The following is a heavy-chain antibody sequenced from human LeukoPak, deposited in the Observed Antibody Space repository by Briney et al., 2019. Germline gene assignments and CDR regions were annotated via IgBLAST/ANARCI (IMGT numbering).Heavy chain of an antibody. CDR2: IYYSGST. Sequence: KTSETLSLTCTVSGGSISSSSYYWGWIRQPPGKGLEWIGSIYYSGSTYYNPSLKSRVTMSVDTSKNQFSLKLSSVTAADTAMYYCARHQYSSSWFFDYWGQGTLVTVSS. V-gene: IGHV4-39*01. D-gene: IGHD6-13*01. CDR1: GGSISSSSYY. CDR3: ARHQYSSSWFFDY. J-gene: IGHJ4*02.